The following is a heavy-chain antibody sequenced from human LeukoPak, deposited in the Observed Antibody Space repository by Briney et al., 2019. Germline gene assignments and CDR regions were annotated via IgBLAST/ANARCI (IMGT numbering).Heavy chain of an antibody. V-gene: IGHV5-51*01. D-gene: IGHD6-19*01. CDR1: GYSFTSYW. CDR3: ARHSSGWEGIDY. J-gene: IGHJ4*02. CDR2: IYPGDSDT. Sequence: GGSLKISCKGSGYSFTSYWIGWVRQLPGKGLEWMGIIYPGDSDTRYSPSFQGQVTISADKSTSTAYLQWSSLKASATAMYSCARHSSGWEGIDYWGQGTLVTVSS.